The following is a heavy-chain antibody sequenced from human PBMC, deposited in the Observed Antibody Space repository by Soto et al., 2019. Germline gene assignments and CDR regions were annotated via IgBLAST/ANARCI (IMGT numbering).Heavy chain of an antibody. J-gene: IGHJ4*02. CDR2: IKKESDGGST. Sequence: PGVSLRRSCAASGFTFSNAWMNWVRQAPGKGPEWVGRIKKESDGGSTDYAAPVQGRFRISRDDAIKTLYREINSLQIDDTAVYYCPPLGCRVVRATPGYWGRGTVVAVSS. V-gene: IGHV3-15*01. CDR1: GFTFSNAW. CDR3: PPLGCRVVRATPGY. D-gene: IGHD1-26*01.